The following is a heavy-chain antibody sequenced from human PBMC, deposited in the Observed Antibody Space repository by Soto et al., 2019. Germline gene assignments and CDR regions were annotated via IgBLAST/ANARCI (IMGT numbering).Heavy chain of an antibody. Sequence: VASVKVSCKASGYIFTSYYLHWVRQAPGQGLEWMGWINPFDGSRMFAQSFQGRVTFTRDTSTSTVYMELSGLRSEDTAVYYCAREQQLVLSPHFDYWGQGTLVTVSS. J-gene: IGHJ4*02. CDR1: GYIFTSYY. CDR3: AREQQLVLSPHFDY. CDR2: INPFDGSR. D-gene: IGHD6-13*01. V-gene: IGHV1-46*03.